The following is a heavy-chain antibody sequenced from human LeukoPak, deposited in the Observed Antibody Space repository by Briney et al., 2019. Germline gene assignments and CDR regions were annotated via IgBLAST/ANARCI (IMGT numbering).Heavy chain of an antibody. Sequence: PSETLSLTCTVSGGSISSYYWSWIRQPPGKGLEWIGYIYYSGSTNYNPSLKSRVTISVGTSKNQFSLRLSSVTAADTAVYYCARGPVAGLYFDYWGQGTLVTVSS. V-gene: IGHV4-59*01. J-gene: IGHJ4*02. CDR3: ARGPVAGLYFDY. D-gene: IGHD6-19*01. CDR1: GGSISSYY. CDR2: IYYSGST.